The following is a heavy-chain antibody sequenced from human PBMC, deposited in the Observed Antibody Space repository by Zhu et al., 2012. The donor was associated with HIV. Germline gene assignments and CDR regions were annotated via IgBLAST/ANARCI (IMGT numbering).Heavy chain of an antibody. CDR3: RHGRIIFVSGRGSCVFIGGVPFPVAIT. Sequence: QVQLVQSGAVIKTPGSSVKISCRASGYNFRDYSIHWVRLIPDKGFEWIGWIKPLWGAVSYARQLQGRVSMTRQLSQDPDDPDWGVAYMEFSGLTARRHGRIIFVSGRGSCVFIGGVPFPVAITWGQGTVVVVSS. J-gene: IGHJ1*01. CDR2: IKPLWGAV. V-gene: IGHV1-2*02. D-gene: IGHD3-3*01. CDR1: GYNFRDYS.